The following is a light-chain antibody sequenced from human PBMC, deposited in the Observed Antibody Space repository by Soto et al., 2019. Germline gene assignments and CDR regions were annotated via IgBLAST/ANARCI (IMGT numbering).Light chain of an antibody. CDR2: AAS. CDR3: QQLNSYSWT. J-gene: IGKJ1*01. CDR1: QGISSY. Sequence: DIQLTQSPSFLSASVGERVTITCRASQGISSYLAWYQQKPGKAPKLLIYAASTLQSGVPSRFSGSGSGTEFTLTISSLQPEDFATYYCQQLNSYSWTFGQGTKVEI. V-gene: IGKV1-9*01.